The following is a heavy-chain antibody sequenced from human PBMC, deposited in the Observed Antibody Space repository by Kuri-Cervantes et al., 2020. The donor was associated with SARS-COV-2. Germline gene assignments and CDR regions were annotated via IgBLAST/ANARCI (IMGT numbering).Heavy chain of an antibody. V-gene: IGHV3-30*02. CDR1: GFTFYDYG. Sequence: GESLKISCVASGFTFYDYGFHWVRQAPGKGLQWVAVVLNDGRSKFYSESVRGRFTLSKDNSRDTVHLQMTSLTVEDTAIYFCAKMGPGGDLHYYYGMDVWGPGTTVTVSS. CDR2: VLNDGRSK. D-gene: IGHD1-26*01. CDR3: AKMGPGGDLHYYYGMDV. J-gene: IGHJ6*02.